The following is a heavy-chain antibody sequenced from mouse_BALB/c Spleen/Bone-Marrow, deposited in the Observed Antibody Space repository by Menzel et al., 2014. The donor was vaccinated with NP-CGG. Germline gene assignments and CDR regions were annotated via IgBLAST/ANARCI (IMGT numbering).Heavy chain of an antibody. CDR3: ARSGATATPFAY. J-gene: IGHJ3*01. D-gene: IGHD1-2*01. Sequence: QVQLQQSGAELARPGASVKLSCKASGYTFTNYSMQWVKQRPGQDLEWIGAIYPGDGDSRYTQKFKGKATLTADKPSSTAYMQLDSLASEDSAVYYCARSGATATPFAYWGQGTLVTVSA. CDR2: IYPGDGDS. V-gene: IGHV1-87*01. CDR1: GYTFTNYS.